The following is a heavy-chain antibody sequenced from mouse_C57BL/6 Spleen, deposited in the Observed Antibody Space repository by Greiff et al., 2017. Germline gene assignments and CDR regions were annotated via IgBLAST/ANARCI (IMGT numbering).Heavy chain of an antibody. Sequence: VQLQQPGAELVKPGASVKLSCKASGYTFTSYWMHWVKQRPGRGLAWIGRIDPNSGDTKYNEKFKSKATLTVDKPSSTAYMQLSSLTSEDSAVYYCARSVPIYGSGEGFDYWGQGTTLTVSS. D-gene: IGHD1-1*01. CDR1: GYTFTSYW. CDR2: IDPNSGDT. J-gene: IGHJ2*01. V-gene: IGHV1-72*01. CDR3: ARSVPIYGSGEGFDY.